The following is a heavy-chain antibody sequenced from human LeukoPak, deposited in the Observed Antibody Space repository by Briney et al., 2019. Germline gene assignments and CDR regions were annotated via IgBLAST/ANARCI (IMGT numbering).Heavy chain of an antibody. V-gene: IGHV4-59*06. J-gene: IGHJ4*02. CDR3: AREGGSGSYSDY. D-gene: IGHD3-10*01. CDR2: IYYSGST. Sequence: PSETLSLTCTVSGGSISSYYWSWIRQHPGKGLEWIGYIYYSGSTYYNPSLKSRVTISVDTSKNQFSLKLSSVTAADTAVYYCAREGGSGSYSDYWGQGTLVTVSS. CDR1: GGSISSYY.